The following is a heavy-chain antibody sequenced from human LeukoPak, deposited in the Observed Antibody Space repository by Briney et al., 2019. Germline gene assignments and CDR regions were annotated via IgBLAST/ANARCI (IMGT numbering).Heavy chain of an antibody. V-gene: IGHV3-23*01. CDR2: ISSGGVTT. Sequence: GGSLRLSCAASGFTFSINAMSWVRQAPGKGLEWVSAISSGGVTTYYADSVKGRFTISRDNAKNSLYLQMNSLRAEDTAVYYCAREAGGAAEKPVDYWGQGTLVTVSS. J-gene: IGHJ4*02. CDR1: GFTFSINA. CDR3: AREAGGAAEKPVDY. D-gene: IGHD6-13*01.